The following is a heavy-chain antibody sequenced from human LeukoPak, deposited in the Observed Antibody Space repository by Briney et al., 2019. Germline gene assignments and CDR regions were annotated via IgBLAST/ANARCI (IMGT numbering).Heavy chain of an antibody. V-gene: IGHV3-66*01. CDR3: TRTQYSSSYYFDF. D-gene: IGHD6-6*01. CDR1: GFTVSSNY. Sequence: PGGSLRLSCAASGFTVSSNYMSWVRQVPGKGLEWVSVLYSGGSTYYADSVKGRFAISRDNSKNTLYLQMNSLRAEDTAVYYCTRTQYSSSYYFDFWGQGTLVTVSS. J-gene: IGHJ4*02. CDR2: LYSGGST.